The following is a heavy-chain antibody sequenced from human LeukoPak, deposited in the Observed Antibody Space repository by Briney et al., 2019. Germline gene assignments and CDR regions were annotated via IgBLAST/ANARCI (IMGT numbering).Heavy chain of an antibody. V-gene: IGHV3-64D*09. D-gene: IGHD1-20*01. Sequence: GGSLRLSCSASGFIFSNYALHWVRQAPGQALEYVSSISTNGGSTYYADSVEGRFTISRDHSKNTLYLQMSSLRVEDTAVYYCVKDWRRFNWNDRGYFDSWGQGTLVTVSS. J-gene: IGHJ4*02. CDR1: GFIFSNYA. CDR2: ISTNGGST. CDR3: VKDWRRFNWNDRGYFDS.